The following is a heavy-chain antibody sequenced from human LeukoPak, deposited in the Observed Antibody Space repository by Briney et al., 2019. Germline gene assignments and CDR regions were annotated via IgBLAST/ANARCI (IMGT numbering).Heavy chain of an antibody. J-gene: IGHJ4*02. Sequence: GGSLRLSCSASGFIISNYAMHWVRQAPGKGLEYVSAISANGGSTYYADSVKGRFTVPRDTSKNTLYLQMSSLRAEDTAMYHCVKDLYKGDSASWYFFHYWGQGTLVTVSS. V-gene: IGHV3-64D*06. D-gene: IGHD6-13*01. CDR1: GFIISNYA. CDR2: ISANGGST. CDR3: VKDLYKGDSASWYFFHY.